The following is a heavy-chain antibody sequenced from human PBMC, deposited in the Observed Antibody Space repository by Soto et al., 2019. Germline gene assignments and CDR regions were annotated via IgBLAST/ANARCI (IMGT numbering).Heavy chain of an antibody. J-gene: IGHJ4*02. CDR1: GFPFSTYA. V-gene: IGHV3-64D*06. CDR3: VKEGDISGFYDS. D-gene: IGHD3-22*01. CDR2: ISLAGDRT. Sequence: PGGSLRLSCSASGFPFSTYALHWVRQSPGKGLEYVSSISLAGDRTFYADSVKGRLTISRDNSKNTLYLQMSSLRPDDTAVYYCVKEGDISGFYDSWGQGKLVAVSS.